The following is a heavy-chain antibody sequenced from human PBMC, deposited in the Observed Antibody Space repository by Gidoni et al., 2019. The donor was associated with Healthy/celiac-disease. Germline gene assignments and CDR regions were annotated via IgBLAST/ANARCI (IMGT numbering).Heavy chain of an antibody. CDR1: GFTFDDYA. CDR2: ISWNSGSI. V-gene: IGHV3-9*01. J-gene: IGHJ4*02. Sequence: EVQLVESGGGLVQPGRSLRLSCAASGFTFDDYAMQWVRQAPGKGLEWVSGISWNSGSIGYADSVKCRFTISRDNAKNSLYLQMNSLRAEDTALYHCAKDGGGSRRRLYYFDYWGQGTLVTVSS. CDR3: AKDGGGSRRRLYYFDY. D-gene: IGHD2-15*01.